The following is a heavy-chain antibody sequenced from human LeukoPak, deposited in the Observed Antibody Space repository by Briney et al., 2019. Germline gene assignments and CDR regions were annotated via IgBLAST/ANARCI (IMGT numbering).Heavy chain of an antibody. Sequence: PGGFLRLSCAASGFTFSSYYMYWVRQAPGKGPVWVSGTDTVGSTTSYADSVVKGRFTISRDNAKNTLYLQMNSLRAEDTAVYYCVAYNWNYPDYWGQGTPVTVSS. CDR1: GFTFSSYY. V-gene: IGHV3-74*01. J-gene: IGHJ4*02. CDR2: TDTVGSTT. D-gene: IGHD1-7*01. CDR3: VAYNWNYPDY.